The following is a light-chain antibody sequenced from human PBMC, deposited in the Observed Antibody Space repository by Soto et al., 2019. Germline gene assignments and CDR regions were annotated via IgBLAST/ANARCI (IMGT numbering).Light chain of an antibody. CDR3: QQSYSGPLT. V-gene: IGKV1-39*01. Sequence: DIQMTQSPYSLSASVGDRVTITCRASQSISSYLNWYQQKPGKAPKVLIYAASSLQSGVPSRFSGIGSGTDFTLSISSLQPEDFATYYCQQSYSGPLTFGGGTKVDIK. CDR1: QSISSY. J-gene: IGKJ4*01. CDR2: AAS.